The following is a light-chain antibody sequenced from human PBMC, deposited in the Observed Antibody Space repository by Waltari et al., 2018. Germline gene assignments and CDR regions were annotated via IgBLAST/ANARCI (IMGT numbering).Light chain of an antibody. V-gene: IGLV1-51*01. CDR3: GTWDSSLRGV. Sequence: SVLPQPPSVSAAPGQMVTISCSGSSSALGTNYVSWYQQLPGTAPKLLIYDNHKRSSGIPDRFSGSKSGASATLDITGLQTGDEADYYCGTWDSSLRGVFGTGTKVTVL. CDR1: SSALGTNY. CDR2: DNH. J-gene: IGLJ1*01.